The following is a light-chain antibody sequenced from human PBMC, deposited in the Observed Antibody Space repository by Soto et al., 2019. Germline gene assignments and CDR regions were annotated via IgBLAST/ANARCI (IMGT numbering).Light chain of an antibody. Sequence: IVMTQSSATLTVCPGERATLSCRASQSVSSNLAWYQQKPGQAPRLLIYGASTRATGIPARFSGSGSGTEFTLTISSLQSEDFAVYYCQQYNNWPPPLTFGGGTKVEIK. CDR3: QQYNNWPPPLT. V-gene: IGKV3-15*01. CDR2: GAS. J-gene: IGKJ4*01. CDR1: QSVSSN.